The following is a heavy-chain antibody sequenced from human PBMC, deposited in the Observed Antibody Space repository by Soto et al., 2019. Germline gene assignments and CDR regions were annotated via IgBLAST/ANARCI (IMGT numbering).Heavy chain of an antibody. CDR2: ISYDGSNK. V-gene: IGHV3-30*03. Sequence: GGSLRLSCAASGFTFSSYGMHWVRQAPGKGLEWVAVISYDGSNKYYADSVKGRFTISRDNSKNTLYLQMNSLRAEDTAVYYCAIGYCSGGSCYPDSGDFDYWGQGTQVTVS. D-gene: IGHD2-15*01. CDR1: GFTFSSYG. J-gene: IGHJ4*02. CDR3: AIGYCSGGSCYPDSGDFDY.